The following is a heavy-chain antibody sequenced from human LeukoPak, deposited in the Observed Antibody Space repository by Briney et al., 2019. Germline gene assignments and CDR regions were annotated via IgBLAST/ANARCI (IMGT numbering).Heavy chain of an antibody. CDR3: ARGPYSYDSSGAFDI. Sequence: SETLSLTCTVSGGSLSLYFWSWIRQSPGKGLEWIGYISWSGNTNYNPSLKSRVTISVDTSKNQFSLKLSSVTAADTAVYFCARGPYSYDSSGAFDIWGQGTMVTVSS. J-gene: IGHJ3*02. D-gene: IGHD3-22*01. CDR1: GGSLSLYF. V-gene: IGHV4-59*08. CDR2: ISWSGNT.